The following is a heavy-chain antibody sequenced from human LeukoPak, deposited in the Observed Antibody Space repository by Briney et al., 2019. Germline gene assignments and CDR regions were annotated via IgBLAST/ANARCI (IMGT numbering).Heavy chain of an antibody. Sequence: SETLSLTCAVYGGSFSGYYWGWIRQPPGKGLEWIGYIYYSGTTNYNPSLKNRVTISVDTSKNQFSLKLSSVTAADTAVYYCARGVYIAAAQYAYWGQGTLVTVSS. J-gene: IGHJ4*02. CDR3: ARGVYIAAAQYAY. D-gene: IGHD6-13*01. CDR1: GGSFSGYY. V-gene: IGHV4-59*01. CDR2: IYYSGTT.